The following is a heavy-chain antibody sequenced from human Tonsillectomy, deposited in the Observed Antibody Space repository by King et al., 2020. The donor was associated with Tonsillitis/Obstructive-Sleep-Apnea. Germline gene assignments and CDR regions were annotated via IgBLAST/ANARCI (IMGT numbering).Heavy chain of an antibody. CDR1: GFTFSSYS. V-gene: IGHV3-21*01. CDR3: ARAGISSSSTNAFDI. D-gene: IGHD6-6*01. CDR2: ISSSSSYI. Sequence: VQLVESGGDLVKPGGSLRLSCAASGFTFSSYSMNWVRQAPGKGLEWVSSISSSSSYIYYADSVKGRFTISRDNAKNSLYLQMNSLRAEDTAVYYCARAGISSSSTNAFDIWGQGTMVTVSS. J-gene: IGHJ3*02.